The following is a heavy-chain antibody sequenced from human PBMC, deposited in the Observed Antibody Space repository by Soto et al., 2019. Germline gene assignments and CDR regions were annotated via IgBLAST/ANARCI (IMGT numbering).Heavy chain of an antibody. CDR2: IWYDGSNK. Sequence: GGSLRLSCATSGFTFSTYGMHWVRQAPGKGLEWVAVIWYDGSNKNYADSVKGRFIISRDNSRNTLYLEMNSLRAEDTAVYYCARDHKGGYYYYGMDVWGQGTTVTVSS. CDR1: GFTFSTYG. J-gene: IGHJ6*02. V-gene: IGHV3-33*01. CDR3: ARDHKGGYYYYGMDV.